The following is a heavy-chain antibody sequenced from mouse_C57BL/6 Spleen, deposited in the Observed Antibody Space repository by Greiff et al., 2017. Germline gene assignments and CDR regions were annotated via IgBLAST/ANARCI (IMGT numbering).Heavy chain of an antibody. CDR3: ARGFYYDYDRDAD. CDR1: GYTFTDYY. D-gene: IGHD2-4*01. J-gene: IGHJ3*01. Sequence: VQLQQSGPELVKPGASVKISCKASGYTFTDYYMNWVKQSHGKSLEWIGDINPNNGGTSYNQKFKGKATLTVDKSSSTAYMELRSLTSEDSAVYYCARGFYYDYDRDADWGQGTLVTVSA. V-gene: IGHV1-26*01. CDR2: INPNNGGT.